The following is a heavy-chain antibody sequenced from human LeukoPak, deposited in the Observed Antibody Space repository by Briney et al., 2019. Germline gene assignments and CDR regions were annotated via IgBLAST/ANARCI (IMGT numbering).Heavy chain of an antibody. CDR3: AKDRYSSSYGTPFDY. J-gene: IGHJ4*02. V-gene: IGHV3-23*01. CDR1: GFTFSSPD. Sequence: GGSLRLSCATSGFTFSSPDMHWVRQATGKGLEWVSAISGSGGSTYYADSVKGRFTISRDNSKNTLYLQMNSLRAEDTAVYYCAKDRYSSSYGTPFDYWGQGTLVTVSS. CDR2: ISGSGGST. D-gene: IGHD6-13*01.